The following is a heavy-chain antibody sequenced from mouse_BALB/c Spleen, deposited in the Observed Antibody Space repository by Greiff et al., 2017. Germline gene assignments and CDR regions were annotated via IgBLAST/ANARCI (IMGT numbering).Heavy chain of an antibody. V-gene: IGHV5-17*02. CDR2: ISSGSSTI. CDR1: GFTFSSFG. Sequence: EVKLMESGGGLVQPGGSRKLSCAASGFTFSSFGMHWVRQAPEKGLEWVAYISSGSSTIYYADTVKGRFTISRDNPKNTLFLQMTSLRSEDTAMYYCARWRKYGNYIYAMDYWGQGTSVTVSS. CDR3: ARWRKYGNYIYAMDY. J-gene: IGHJ4*01. D-gene: IGHD2-10*02.